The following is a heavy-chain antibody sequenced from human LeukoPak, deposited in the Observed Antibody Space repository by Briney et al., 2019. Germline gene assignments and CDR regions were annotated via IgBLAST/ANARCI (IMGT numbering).Heavy chain of an antibody. Sequence: GGSLRLSCAASGFTFSSHWMHWVRQAPGKGLVWVSAISGSGGSTYYADSVKGRFTISRDNSKNTLYLQMNSLRAEDTAVYYCAKDSPRYYDILTGYFDYWGQGTLVTVSS. CDR3: AKDSPRYYDILTGYFDY. V-gene: IGHV3-23*01. CDR1: GFTFSSHW. D-gene: IGHD3-9*01. J-gene: IGHJ4*02. CDR2: ISGSGGST.